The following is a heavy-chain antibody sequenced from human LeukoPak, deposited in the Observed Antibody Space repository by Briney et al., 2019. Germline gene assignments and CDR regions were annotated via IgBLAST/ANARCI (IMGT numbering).Heavy chain of an antibody. Sequence: GGSLRHSRAASGFTVSSNYMSWVRQAPGKGLEWVSVIYSGGSTYYADSVKGRFTISRDNSKNMLYLQMNSLRAEDTAVYYCARHAKRYGSGSSLNYYYHYMDVWGKGGTVTISS. J-gene: IGHJ6*03. V-gene: IGHV3-66*04. CDR3: ARHAKRYGSGSSLNYYYHYMDV. D-gene: IGHD3-10*01. CDR1: GFTVSSNY. CDR2: IYSGGST.